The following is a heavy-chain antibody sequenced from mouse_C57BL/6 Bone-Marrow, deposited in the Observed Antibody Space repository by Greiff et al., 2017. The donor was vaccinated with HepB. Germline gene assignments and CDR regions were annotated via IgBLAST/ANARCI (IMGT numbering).Heavy chain of an antibody. CDR2: IWWDDDK. D-gene: IGHD1-1*01. Sequence: QVTLQVSGPGILQPSQTLSLTCSFSGFSLSTFGLGVGWIRQPSGKGLEWLAHIWWDDDKYYNPALNRRLTITKETSKNQVFLKIANVDTADTATYYCTREIYYYGSSPPWFAYWGQGTLVTVSA. J-gene: IGHJ3*01. CDR1: GFSLSTFGLG. V-gene: IGHV8-8*01. CDR3: TREIYYYGSSPPWFAY.